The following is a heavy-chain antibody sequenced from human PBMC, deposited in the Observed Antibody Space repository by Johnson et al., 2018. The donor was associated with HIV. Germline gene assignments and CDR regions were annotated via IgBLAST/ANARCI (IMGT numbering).Heavy chain of an antibody. D-gene: IGHD2-15*01. CDR1: GFTFSSYA. Sequence: QVQLVESGGGVVQPGRSLRLSCAASGFTFSSYAMHWVRQAPAKGLEWVAAISYDGSDKYHADSVKGRLTISRDNAKNSLSLQMNSLRAEDTALYYCAASPEDLRAFDIWGQGTMVTVSS. CDR3: AASPEDLRAFDI. J-gene: IGHJ3*02. CDR2: ISYDGSDK. V-gene: IGHV3-30*04.